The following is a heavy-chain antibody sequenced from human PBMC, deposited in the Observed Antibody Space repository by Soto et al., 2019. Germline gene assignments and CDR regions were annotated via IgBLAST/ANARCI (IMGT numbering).Heavy chain of an antibody. D-gene: IGHD3-22*01. J-gene: IGHJ4*02. CDR1: GCTFTSYG. Sequence: ASVKVSCKASGCTFTSYGFSWVRQAPGQGLEWMGGINAYNGTTNYAQKFQDRVTMTTDTSTSTAYMELRSLRSDDTAVYYCARNDRYYGNNFAYWGQGTLVTVSS. CDR2: INAYNGTT. CDR3: ARNDRYYGNNFAY. V-gene: IGHV1-18*01.